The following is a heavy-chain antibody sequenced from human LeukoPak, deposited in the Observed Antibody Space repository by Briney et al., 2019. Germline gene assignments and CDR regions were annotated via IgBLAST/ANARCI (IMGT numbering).Heavy chain of an antibody. CDR1: GFTFSSYS. J-gene: IGHJ3*02. Sequence: GGSLRLSCAASGFTFSSYSMNWVRQAPGKGLEWVSSISSSSSYIYYADSVKGRFTISRDNAKNSLYLQMNSLRAEDTAVYYCARDSDPYYYGSGSYVALRSDAFDIWGQGTMVTVSS. CDR2: ISSSSSYI. D-gene: IGHD3-10*01. CDR3: ARDSDPYYYGSGSYVALRSDAFDI. V-gene: IGHV3-21*01.